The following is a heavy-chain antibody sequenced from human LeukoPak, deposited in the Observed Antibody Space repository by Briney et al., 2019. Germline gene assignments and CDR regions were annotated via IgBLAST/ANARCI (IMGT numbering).Heavy chain of an antibody. J-gene: IGHJ1*01. D-gene: IGHD2-21*02. V-gene: IGHV3-11*01. CDR1: GFTFSDYY. Sequence: GGSLRLSCAASGFTFSDYYMSWIRQAPGKGLEWVSYISSSGSTIHYADSVKGRFTISRDNAKNSLYLQMNSLRAEDTAVYYCARGSLVTAISEYFQHWGQGTLVTVSS. CDR3: ARGSLVTAISEYFQH. CDR2: ISSSGSTI.